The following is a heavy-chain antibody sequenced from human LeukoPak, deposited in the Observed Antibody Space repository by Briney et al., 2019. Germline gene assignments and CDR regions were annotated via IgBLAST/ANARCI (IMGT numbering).Heavy chain of an antibody. D-gene: IGHD3-16*01. CDR2: INSDGSTT. J-gene: IGHJ4*02. CDR1: GFTFSSYW. Sequence: GGSLRLSCAASGFTFSSYWMHWVRQAPGKGLMWVSRINSDGSTTSYADSVKGRFTISRDNAKNTLYLQMNSLRVEDTAVYHCTRINYGWGQGTLVTVSS. V-gene: IGHV3-74*01. CDR3: TRINYG.